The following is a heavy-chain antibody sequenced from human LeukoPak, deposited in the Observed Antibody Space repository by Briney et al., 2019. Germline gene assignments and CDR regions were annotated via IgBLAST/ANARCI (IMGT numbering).Heavy chain of an antibody. CDR1: GGSISSSSYY. V-gene: IGHV4-39*01. D-gene: IGHD3-9*01. J-gene: IGHJ6*02. Sequence: SETLSLTCTVSGGSISSSSYYWGWIRQPPGKGLEWIGSIYYSGSTYYNPSLKSRVTISVDTSKNQFSLKLSSVTAADTAVYYCARRCPYYDILTGFGYYYYYGMDVWGQGTTVTVS. CDR3: ARRCPYYDILTGFGYYYYYGMDV. CDR2: IYYSGST.